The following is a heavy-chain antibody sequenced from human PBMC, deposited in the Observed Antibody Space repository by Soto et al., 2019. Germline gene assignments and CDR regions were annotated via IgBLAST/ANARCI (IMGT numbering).Heavy chain of an antibody. CDR1: GGSFSAYY. V-gene: IGHV4-34*01. J-gene: IGHJ6*02. D-gene: IGHD2-21*02. CDR2: INHSGST. CDR3: ARVRTVTATFYYFYGMDV. Sequence: SETLSLTCAVYGGSFSAYYWSWIRQPPGKGLEWIGEINHSGSTNYNPSLKSRVSISVDTSKYLFSLKLIFVTAADTAVYYCARVRTVTATFYYFYGMDVWGQGTTVTVSS.